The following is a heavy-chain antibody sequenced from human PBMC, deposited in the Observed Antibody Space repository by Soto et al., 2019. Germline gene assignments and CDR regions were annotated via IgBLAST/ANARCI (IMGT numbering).Heavy chain of an antibody. V-gene: IGHV1-18*01. CDR1: GYTFTSYG. Sequence: QVQLVQSGAEVKKPGASVKVSCKASGYTFTSYGISWVRQAPGQGLEWMGWISAYNGNTNYAQKLQGRVTMTPDTSTNTAYMELRNLRSDDTAVYYCARVIAAAAVFDYWGQGTLATVSS. D-gene: IGHD6-13*01. CDR2: ISAYNGNT. J-gene: IGHJ4*02. CDR3: ARVIAAAAVFDY.